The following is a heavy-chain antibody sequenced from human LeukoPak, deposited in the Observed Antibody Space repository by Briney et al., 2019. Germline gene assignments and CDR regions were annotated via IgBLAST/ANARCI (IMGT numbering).Heavy chain of an antibody. CDR3: ARRSQTTAGRGIDY. Sequence: SETLTLTCTVSGGSFSSSSSYYWAWIRRPPGKGLEWIGTMSNIGRTYYNPSLKSRVTISGDTSKNQFSLKVISVTAADTAVYYCARRSQTTAGRGIDYWGQGTLVTVSS. D-gene: IGHD6-13*01. CDR1: GGSFSSSSSYY. V-gene: IGHV4-39*01. J-gene: IGHJ4*02. CDR2: MSNIGRT.